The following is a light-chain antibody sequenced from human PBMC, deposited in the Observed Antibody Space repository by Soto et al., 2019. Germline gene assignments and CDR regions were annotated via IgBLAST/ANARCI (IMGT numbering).Light chain of an antibody. J-gene: IGKJ4*01. CDR2: DVS. Sequence: EIVLTQSPATLSLSPGERATLSCRASQSVSTYLAWYQQKAGQVPRLLIYDVSNRATGIPARFSGGGSGTDFTLTISSLEPEDFAVYYCQQSSSWPLTFGGGTKVDIK. V-gene: IGKV3-11*01. CDR1: QSVSTY. CDR3: QQSSSWPLT.